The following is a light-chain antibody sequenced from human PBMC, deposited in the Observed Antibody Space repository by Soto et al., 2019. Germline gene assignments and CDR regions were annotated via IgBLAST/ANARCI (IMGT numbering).Light chain of an antibody. V-gene: IGLV2-11*01. CDR3: CSYAGSYTLV. Sequence: QSALTQPRSVSGSPGQSVTISCTGTSSDVGDYNYVSSYQQHPGKAPKLMIYDVSKRPSGVPDRFSGSKSGNTASLTISGLQAEDEADYYCCSYAGSYTLVFGGGTKATVL. CDR2: DVS. J-gene: IGLJ3*02. CDR1: SSDVGDYNY.